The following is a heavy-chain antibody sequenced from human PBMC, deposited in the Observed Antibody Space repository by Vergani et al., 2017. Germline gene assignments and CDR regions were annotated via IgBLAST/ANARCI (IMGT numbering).Heavy chain of an antibody. CDR3: AKDAATTYYYYGMDV. Sequence: EVQLVESGGGLVQPGGSLRLSCAASGFTVSSNYMSWVRQAPGKGLEWVSVIYSGGSTYYADSVKGRFTISRDNSKNTLYLQMNSLRAEDTAVYYCAKDAATTYYYYGMDVWGQGTTVTVSS. CDR2: IYSGGST. V-gene: IGHV3-66*02. J-gene: IGHJ6*02. CDR1: GFTVSSNY. D-gene: IGHD1-26*01.